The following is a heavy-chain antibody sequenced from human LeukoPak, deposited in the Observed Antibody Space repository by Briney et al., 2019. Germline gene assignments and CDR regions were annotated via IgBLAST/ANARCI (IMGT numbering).Heavy chain of an antibody. CDR2: IKQDGSEK. CDR1: GFTFSSYW. CDR3: ARDSPYSYGNPYFDY. D-gene: IGHD5-18*01. J-gene: IGHJ4*02. Sequence: PGGSLRLSCAASGFTFSSYWMSWVRQAPGKGLEWVANIKQDGSEKYYVDSVKGRFTISRDNAKNSLYLQMNSLRAEDTAVYYCARDSPYSYGNPYFDYWGQGTLVTVSS. V-gene: IGHV3-7*01.